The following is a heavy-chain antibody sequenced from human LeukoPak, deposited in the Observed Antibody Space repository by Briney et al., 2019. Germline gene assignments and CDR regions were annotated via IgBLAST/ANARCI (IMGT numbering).Heavy chain of an antibody. Sequence: ASVKVSCKASGYTFTGYYMHWVQQAPGQGLEWMGWINPNSGGTNYAQKFQGRVTMTRDTSISTAYMELSRLRSDDTAVYYCARDSSGYSSSFDYWGQGTLVTVSS. V-gene: IGHV1-2*02. CDR2: INPNSGGT. J-gene: IGHJ4*02. D-gene: IGHD3-22*01. CDR1: GYTFTGYY. CDR3: ARDSSGYSSSFDY.